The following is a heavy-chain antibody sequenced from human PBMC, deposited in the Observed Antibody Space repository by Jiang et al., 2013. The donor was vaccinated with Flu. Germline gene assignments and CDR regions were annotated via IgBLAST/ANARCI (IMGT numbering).Heavy chain of an antibody. V-gene: IGHV1-2*02. J-gene: IGHJ4*02. CDR2: INPNSGAT. D-gene: IGHD1-20*01. CDR1: GYTFNDKY. CDR3: ARGRLSGMTHLFDY. Sequence: SGAEVKKPGASVKVSCKTSGYTFNDKYLHWVRQAPGQGLEWMGWINPNSGATVYAQKFQDRVTVTRDNSFNTAYMELRSLRSDDTAVYYCARGRLSGMTHLFDYWGQGSLVTVS.